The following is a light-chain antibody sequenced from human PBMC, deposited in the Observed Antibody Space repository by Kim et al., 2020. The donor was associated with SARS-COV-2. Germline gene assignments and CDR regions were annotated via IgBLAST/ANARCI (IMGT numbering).Light chain of an antibody. CDR1: SGHSSSA. Sequence: QLVLTQSPSASASLGASVKLTCTLSSGHSSSAIAWLQQQPEKGPRYLMKLKSDGSHTKGDGIPDRFSGSSSGAERYLTISSLQSEDEADYYCQTWGAGFQVFGGGTQLTVL. J-gene: IGLJ3*02. CDR3: QTWGAGFQV. CDR2: LKSDGSH. V-gene: IGLV4-69*01.